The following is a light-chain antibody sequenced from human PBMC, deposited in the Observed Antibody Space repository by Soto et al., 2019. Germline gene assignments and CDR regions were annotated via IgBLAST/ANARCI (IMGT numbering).Light chain of an antibody. Sequence: DIQMTQSPSSLSASVGDRVTITCRTSHNISTFLNWYRQKPGKAPTLLMYRSSSLQTGVPSRFIGSGAGTDFSLTISSLHAEDFATYYCQQRDSTPFTFGHGTKVDVK. CDR3: QQRDSTPFT. V-gene: IGKV1-39*01. CDR2: RSS. J-gene: IGKJ3*01. CDR1: HNISTF.